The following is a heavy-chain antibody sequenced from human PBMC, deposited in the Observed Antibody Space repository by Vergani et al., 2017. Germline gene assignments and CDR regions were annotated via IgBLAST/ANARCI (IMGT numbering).Heavy chain of an antibody. D-gene: IGHD3-10*01. CDR2: VYTSGMT. CDR3: ARELSYYYGAGSDDYNRDYYEGKDV. Sequence: QVQLQESGPRLVRPSQTLSLTCTVSGGSINTGAYYWSWIRQPAGKGLEWIGRVYTSGMTNYNPSLKSRVTILVDRSKSQLSLKLTSVTAGDTAVYFCARELSYYYGAGSDDYNRDYYEGKDVGGPGTTVTVSS. V-gene: IGHV4-61*02. J-gene: IGHJ6*02. CDR1: GGSINTGAYY.